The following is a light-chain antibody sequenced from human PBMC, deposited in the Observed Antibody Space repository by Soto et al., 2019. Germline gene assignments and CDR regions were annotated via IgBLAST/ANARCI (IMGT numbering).Light chain of an antibody. CDR1: QSIGNY. V-gene: IGKV1-39*01. J-gene: IGKJ1*01. CDR2: RAS. Sequence: DIQMTQSPSSLSASVGDRVTISCRAGQSIGNYLNWYQHKPGKAPQLLIYRASTLRNGVPSTFSGSGSGTDFTLTISSLQPDDFAIYYCQQSYTTPPTFGQGTKLDIK. CDR3: QQSYTTPPT.